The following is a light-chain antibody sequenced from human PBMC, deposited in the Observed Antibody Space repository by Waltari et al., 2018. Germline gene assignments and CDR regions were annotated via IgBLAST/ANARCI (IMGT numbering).Light chain of an antibody. Sequence: QSALTHPASVSGSPGQSITVSCIGTSNDIGSYIFVSWFQQHPGRAPKLMIYDVSERPLGVSNRFSGSKSGNTASLTISGLQAEDEADYYCFSYAGSNSFAFGGGTRVTVL. J-gene: IGLJ2*01. V-gene: IGLV2-23*02. CDR2: DVS. CDR3: FSYAGSNSFA. CDR1: SNDIGSYIF.